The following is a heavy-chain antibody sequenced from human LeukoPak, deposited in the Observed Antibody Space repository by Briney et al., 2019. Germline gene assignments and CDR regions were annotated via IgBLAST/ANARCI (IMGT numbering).Heavy chain of an antibody. CDR1: GFTFSSYA. CDR3: AKFLPTHIVVTNYYFDY. V-gene: IGHV3-23*01. CDR2: ISGSGGST. J-gene: IGHJ4*02. Sequence: GGSLRLSCAASGFTFSSYAMSWVRQAPGKGLEWVSAISGSGGSTYYADSVKGRFTISRDNSKNTLYLQMNSLRAEDTAVYYCAKFLPTHIVVTNYYFDYWGQGTLVTVSS. D-gene: IGHD2-21*01.